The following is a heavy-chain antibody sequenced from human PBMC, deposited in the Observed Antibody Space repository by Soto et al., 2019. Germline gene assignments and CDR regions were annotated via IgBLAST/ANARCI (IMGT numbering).Heavy chain of an antibody. CDR1: GYTFTSYY. Sequence: GASVKVSCKAPGYTFTSYYMHWVRQAPGQGLEWMGIINPSGGSTSYAQKFQGRVTMTRDTSTSTVYMELSSLRSEDTAVYYCASLDCSGGSCYSSRDYVWGSYRKTDAFDIWGQGTMVTVSS. CDR2: INPSGGST. D-gene: IGHD2-15*01. V-gene: IGHV1-46*01. CDR3: ASLDCSGGSCYSSRDYVWGSYRKTDAFDI. J-gene: IGHJ3*02.